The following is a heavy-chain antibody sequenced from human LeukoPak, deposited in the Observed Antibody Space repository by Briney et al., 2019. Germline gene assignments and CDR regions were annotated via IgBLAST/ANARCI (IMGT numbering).Heavy chain of an antibody. CDR3: AKVGDYEDNGLIDY. D-gene: IGHD4-17*01. J-gene: IGHJ4*02. CDR1: GFTFSNAW. V-gene: IGHV3-23*01. CDR2: ISAGGGST. Sequence: PGGSLRLSCAASGFTFSNAWMSWVRQAPGKGLEWVSTISAGGGSTYYADSVKGRFTISRDNSKNTLYLQMNSLRAEDTAVYYCAKVGDYEDNGLIDYWGQGTLVTVSP.